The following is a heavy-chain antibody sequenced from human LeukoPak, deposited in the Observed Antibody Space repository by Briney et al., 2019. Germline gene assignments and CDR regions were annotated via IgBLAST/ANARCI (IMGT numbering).Heavy chain of an antibody. CDR1: GFTVSSNY. Sequence: GGSLRLSCAASGFTVSSNYMSWVRQAPGKGLERVSVIYSGGSTYYADSVKGRFTISRDNSKNTLYLQMNSLRAEDTAVYYCARDLESSGPHYYYYYYMDVWGKGTTVTVSS. D-gene: IGHD3-22*01. CDR2: IYSGGST. J-gene: IGHJ6*03. V-gene: IGHV3-66*02. CDR3: ARDLESSGPHYYYYYYMDV.